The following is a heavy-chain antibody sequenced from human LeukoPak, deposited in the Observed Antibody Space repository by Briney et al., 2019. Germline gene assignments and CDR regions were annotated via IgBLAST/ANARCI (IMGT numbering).Heavy chain of an antibody. CDR3: VKVDT. D-gene: IGHD3-22*01. V-gene: IGHV3-30*02. CDR1: GFTFSTSG. CDR2: IRNDGNKK. J-gene: IGHJ4*02. Sequence: GSLRLSCAASGFTFSTSGMHWVRQSPGKGLDWVAFIRNDGNKKNYAESVKGRFTISRDNSRNTLYLQMDSLSAEDTAVYYCVKVDTWGQGTLVTVSS.